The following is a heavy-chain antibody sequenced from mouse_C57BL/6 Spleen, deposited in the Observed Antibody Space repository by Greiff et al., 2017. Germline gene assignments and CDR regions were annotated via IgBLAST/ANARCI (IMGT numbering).Heavy chain of an antibody. CDR3: ARPALYYYGSSPWFAY. D-gene: IGHD1-1*01. V-gene: IGHV1-69*01. Sequence: VQLQQPGAELVMPGASVKLSCKASGYTFTSYWMHWVKQRPGQGLEWIGEIDPSDSYTNYNQKFKGKSTLTVDKSSSTAYMQLSSLTSEDSAVYYCARPALYYYGSSPWFAYGGQGTLVTVSA. J-gene: IGHJ3*01. CDR2: IDPSDSYT. CDR1: GYTFTSYW.